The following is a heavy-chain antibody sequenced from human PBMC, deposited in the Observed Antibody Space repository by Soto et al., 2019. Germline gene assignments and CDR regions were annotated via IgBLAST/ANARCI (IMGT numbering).Heavy chain of an antibody. V-gene: IGHV4-39*01. J-gene: IGHJ4*02. CDR3: ARRGSGHTFDY. D-gene: IGHD3-10*01. CDR2: IYEGETT. Sequence: QLQLQESGPGLVKPSKTLSLTCAVSGASISRTGFHWGWIRQPPGQGLEWIGSIYEGETTFYNSSLKSRVTISADTSKNHFSLKLSSVTAADTAVYYCARRGSGHTFDYWGQGTLVTVSS. CDR1: GASISRTGFH.